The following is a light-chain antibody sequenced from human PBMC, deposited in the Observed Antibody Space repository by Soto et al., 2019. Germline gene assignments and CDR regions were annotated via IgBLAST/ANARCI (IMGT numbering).Light chain of an antibody. CDR3: MQALQTPWT. J-gene: IGKJ1*01. CDR1: QSLLHSNGYNY. V-gene: IGKV2-28*01. CDR2: LGS. Sequence: DIVMTQSPLSLPVTPGEPASISCRSSQSLLHSNGYNYFDWYLQKPGQSPQLLIYLGSNRASGVPNRISGTESATDFTLKISRVEAEDVRVYYCMQALQTPWTIGQRNKVKIK.